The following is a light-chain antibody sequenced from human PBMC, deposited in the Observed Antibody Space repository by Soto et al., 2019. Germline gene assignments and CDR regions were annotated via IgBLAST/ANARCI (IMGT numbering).Light chain of an antibody. CDR1: QSVRSNY. CDR2: GAS. CDR3: QHYGGSPLYT. Sequence: EIVLTQSPGTLSLSPGEGATLSCRASQSVRSNYLAWYQQKPGQAPRLLIYGASSRATGIPDRFSGSGSGPDFTLTISRLEPEDFAVYYCQHYGGSPLYTFGQGTKLEIK. V-gene: IGKV3-20*01. J-gene: IGKJ2*01.